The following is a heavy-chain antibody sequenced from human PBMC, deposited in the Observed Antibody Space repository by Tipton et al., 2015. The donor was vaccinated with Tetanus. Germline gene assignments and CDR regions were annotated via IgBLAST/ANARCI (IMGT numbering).Heavy chain of an antibody. CDR3: ARESDYGDYEVAFDI. J-gene: IGHJ3*02. D-gene: IGHD4-17*01. CDR2: IYTSGST. CDR1: GGSISSYY. Sequence: TLSLTCTVSGGSISSYYWSWIRQPAGKGLEWIGRIYTSGSTNYNPSLKSRVTMSVDTSKNQFSLKLSSVTAADTAVYYCARESDYGDYEVAFDIWGQGTMVTVSS. V-gene: IGHV4-4*07.